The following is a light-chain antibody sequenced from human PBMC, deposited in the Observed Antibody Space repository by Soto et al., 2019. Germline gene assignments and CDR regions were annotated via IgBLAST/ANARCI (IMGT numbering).Light chain of an antibody. CDR3: QQYDKWPQT. J-gene: IGKJ1*01. Sequence: EIVMTQSPATLSVSPWERATLSCRASQSVSSDLAWYQHKPGQAPRLLIYGASTRATGIPARFSGRGSGTEFTLTISSLQSVDFAVYYCQQYDKWPQTFGQGTKVDIK. CDR1: QSVSSD. CDR2: GAS. V-gene: IGKV3-15*01.